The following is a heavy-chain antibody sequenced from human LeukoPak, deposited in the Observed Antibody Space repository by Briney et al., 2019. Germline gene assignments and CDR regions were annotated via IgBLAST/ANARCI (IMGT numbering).Heavy chain of an antibody. CDR1: GYXFTGYY. CDR2: INPNSGGT. Sequence: ASVKVSCKASGYXFTGYYIHWVRQAPGQGLEWMGWINPNSGGTNYAQKFQGRVTVTRDTSISTAYMELSRLRSDDTAVYYCARDPAVGYTSGWPDYWGQGTLVTVSS. V-gene: IGHV1-2*02. D-gene: IGHD6-19*01. CDR3: ARDPAVGYTSGWPDY. J-gene: IGHJ4*02.